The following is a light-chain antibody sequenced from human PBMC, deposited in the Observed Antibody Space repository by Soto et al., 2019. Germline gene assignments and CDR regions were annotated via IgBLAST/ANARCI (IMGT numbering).Light chain of an antibody. V-gene: IGKV3-15*01. Sequence: EIVMTQSPATLSVSPGERATLSCRASQSVRSNLAWYQEKPGQAPRLLIYGASTRATGIPARFIGSGSGTEFTLTISSLQSEDFAVYYCQQYNNWPPDPFGQGTKLEMK. CDR3: QQYNNWPPDP. J-gene: IGKJ2*01. CDR2: GAS. CDR1: QSVRSN.